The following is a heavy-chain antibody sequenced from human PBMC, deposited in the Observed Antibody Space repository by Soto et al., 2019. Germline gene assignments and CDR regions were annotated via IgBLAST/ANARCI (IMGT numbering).Heavy chain of an antibody. Sequence: QVQLVQSGAEVKKTGSSVKVSCKASGGTFSIYGFSRVRQAPGQGPEWIGGIIPILTTPNYAQKFQGRVTIVADEATTTVYMELSSLKFEDPAVYYCATAVGIAPTGEDGMDVWGQGTSVTVSS. D-gene: IGHD2-8*02. CDR2: IIPILTTP. V-gene: IGHV1-69*01. J-gene: IGHJ6*02. CDR3: ATAVGIAPTGEDGMDV. CDR1: GGTFSIYG.